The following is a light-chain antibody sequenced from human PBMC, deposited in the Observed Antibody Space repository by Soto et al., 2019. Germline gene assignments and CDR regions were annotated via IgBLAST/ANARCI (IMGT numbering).Light chain of an antibody. J-gene: IGKJ4*01. CDR3: PQLNSYPLT. CDR1: QGISSY. V-gene: IGKV1-9*01. CDR2: AAS. Sequence: IQLTQSPSSLSASVGDRVTITCRASQGISSYLAWYQQTPGKAPTLLIYAASTLQSGVPSRFSGSGSGTDFTLTISSLQPEDFATYYCPQLNSYPLTFGRGTKVDIK.